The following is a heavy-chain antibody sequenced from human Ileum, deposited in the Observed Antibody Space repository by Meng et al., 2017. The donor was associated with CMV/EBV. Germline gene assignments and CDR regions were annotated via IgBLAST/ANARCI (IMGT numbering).Heavy chain of an antibody. CDR3: ASGRLQFTPSALQH. J-gene: IGHJ1*01. CDR2: VNNRGRT. CDR1: GEPLNGFF. D-gene: IGHD5-24*01. V-gene: IGHV4-34*02. Sequence: QVQVQQWGSVLLKPPETLSLTCAVSGEPLNGFFCSWIRQPPGRGLEWIGEVNNRGRTNYNPSLKSRLTISIDTSKRQLSLMVTSVTAADSAIYSCASGRLQFTPSALQHWGPGTLVTVSS.